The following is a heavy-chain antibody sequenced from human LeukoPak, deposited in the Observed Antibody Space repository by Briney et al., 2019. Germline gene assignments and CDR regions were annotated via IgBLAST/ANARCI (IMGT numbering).Heavy chain of an antibody. CDR3: ARNSNGMSN. CDR2: INSDGRST. J-gene: IGHJ4*02. Sequence: GGSLRLSCVASGFTFTNYGMMWVRQAPGKGLVWVSYINSDGRSTTYADSVKGRFTISRDNAKNTLYLQMNSLRAEDTAMYYCARNSNGMSNWGQGTLVIVSS. CDR1: GFTFTNYG. V-gene: IGHV3-74*01. D-gene: IGHD2-8*01.